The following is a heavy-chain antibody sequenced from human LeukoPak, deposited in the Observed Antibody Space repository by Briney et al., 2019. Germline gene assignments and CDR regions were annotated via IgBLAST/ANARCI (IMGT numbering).Heavy chain of an antibody. CDR2: ISYDGSNK. CDR1: GFTFSNYG. J-gene: IGHJ4*02. D-gene: IGHD7-27*01. V-gene: IGHV3-30*18. CDR3: TKGVLGRTQSVSAGLDY. Sequence: GRYLRVSCAASGFTFSNYGMHWVRQAPGNGLERVSVISYDGSNKYYADSVKGRFTISRDNSKNTLYLQMNSLRAEDTAVYYCTKGVLGRTQSVSAGLDYWGQGTLVTASS.